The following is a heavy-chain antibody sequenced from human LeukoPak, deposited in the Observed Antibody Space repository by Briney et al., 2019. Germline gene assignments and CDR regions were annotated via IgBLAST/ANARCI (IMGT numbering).Heavy chain of an antibody. CDR2: IYYSGST. CDR1: GGSISSGAYY. V-gene: IGHV4-31*03. J-gene: IGHJ4*02. Sequence: SETLSLSCTVSGGSISSGAYYWSWIRQHPGKGLEWIGYIYYSGSTYYNPSLKSRVTISVDTSKNQLSLKLSSVTAADTAVYYCARQDDSSGYYRFDYWGQGTLVTVSS. D-gene: IGHD3-22*01. CDR3: ARQDDSSGYYRFDY.